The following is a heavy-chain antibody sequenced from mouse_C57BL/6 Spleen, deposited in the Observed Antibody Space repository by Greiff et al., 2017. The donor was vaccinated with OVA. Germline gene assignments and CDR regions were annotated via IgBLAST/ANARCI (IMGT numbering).Heavy chain of an antibody. CDR3: AREGDGKGFDY. CDR2: ISYDGSN. D-gene: IGHD2-1*01. J-gene: IGHJ2*01. CDR1: GYSITSGYY. Sequence: EVKLEESGPGLVKPSQSLSLTCSVTGYSITSGYYWNWIRQFPGNKLEWMGYISYDGSNNYNPFLTNRISLTRDTSKNQFFLKLNSVTTEDTATYYCAREGDGKGFDYWGQGTTLTVSS. V-gene: IGHV3-6*01.